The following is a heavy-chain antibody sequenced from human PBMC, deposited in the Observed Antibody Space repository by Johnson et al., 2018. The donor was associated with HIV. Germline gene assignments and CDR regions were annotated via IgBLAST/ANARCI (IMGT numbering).Heavy chain of an antibody. V-gene: IGHV3-30*18. D-gene: IGHD2-21*02. CDR1: GFTFSSYW. CDR2: ISYDGSNK. CDR3: AKDLVVTAPGAFDI. J-gene: IGHJ3*02. Sequence: QVQLVESGGGLVQPGGSLRLSCAASGFTFSSYWMSWVRQAPGKGLEWVAVISYDGSNKYYADSVKGRVTISRDKSKKTLYLQMSSLRAEDTAVYYCAKDLVVTAPGAFDIWGQGTMVTVSS.